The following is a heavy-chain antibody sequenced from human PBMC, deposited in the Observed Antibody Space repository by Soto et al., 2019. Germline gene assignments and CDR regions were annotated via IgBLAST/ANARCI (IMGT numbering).Heavy chain of an antibody. CDR3: ARGLDILTFGFCLDY. CDR2: MYFSGFYSGST. J-gene: IGHJ4*02. V-gene: IGHV4-39*01. D-gene: IGHD3-9*01. CDR1: GGSMSSSSYY. Sequence: SETLSLTCTVSGGSMSSSSYYWGWIRQPPGKGLEWIANMYFSGFYSGSTSYNPSLKSRVTISVDTSKNQFSLQVSSVTAADTAVYYCARGLDILTFGFCLDYWGQGTLVTVSS.